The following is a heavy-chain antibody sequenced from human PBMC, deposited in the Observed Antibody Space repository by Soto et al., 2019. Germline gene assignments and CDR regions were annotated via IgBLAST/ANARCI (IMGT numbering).Heavy chain of an antibody. CDR3: ARESGLDCSSTSCFSWFDP. J-gene: IGHJ5*02. CDR2: ISYDGSNK. V-gene: IGHV3-30-3*01. D-gene: IGHD2-2*01. CDR1: GFTFSSYA. Sequence: GGSLRLSCAASGFTFSSYAMHWVRQAPGKGLEWVAVISYDGSNKYYADSVKGRFTISRDNSKNTLYLQMNSLRAEDTAVYYCARESGLDCSSTSCFSWFDPWGQGTLVTVSS.